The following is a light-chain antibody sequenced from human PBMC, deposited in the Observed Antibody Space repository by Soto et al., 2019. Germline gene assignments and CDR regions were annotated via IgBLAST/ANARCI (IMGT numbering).Light chain of an antibody. CDR2: GAA. Sequence: EIVLTQSPGTLSLSPGERATLSCRASQSVTRTYLAWYQQTPGQAHRLLIYGAANRATGVPDRFSGSGSGTDFTLTISGLEPEDFAVYYCHQYDRSPFTFGQATRLAIK. CDR1: QSVTRTY. J-gene: IGKJ5*01. V-gene: IGKV3-20*01. CDR3: HQYDRSPFT.